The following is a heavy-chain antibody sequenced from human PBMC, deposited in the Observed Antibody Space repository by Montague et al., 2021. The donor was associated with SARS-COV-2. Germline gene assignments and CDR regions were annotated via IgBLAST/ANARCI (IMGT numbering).Heavy chain of an antibody. V-gene: IGHV4-34*01. CDR1: GGSFSGYY. D-gene: IGHD1-26*01. CDR3: ARINRIIVGATRFDY. J-gene: IGHJ4*02. Sequence: SETLSLTCAVYGGSFSGYYWSWIRQPPGKGLEWIGEINHSGSTNXNPSLKSRVTISVDTSKNQFSLKLSSVTAADTAVYYCARINRIIVGATRFDYWGQGTLVTVSS. CDR2: INHSGST.